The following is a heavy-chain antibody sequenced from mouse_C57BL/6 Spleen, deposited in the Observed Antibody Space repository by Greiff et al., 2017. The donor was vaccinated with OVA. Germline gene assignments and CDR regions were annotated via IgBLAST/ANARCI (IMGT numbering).Heavy chain of an antibody. V-gene: IGHV1-15*01. Sequence: VQLQQSGAELVRPGASVTLSCKASGYTFTDYAMPWVQQTPVHGLEWIGAIDPETGCTAYNQKFKGKAILTADKSSSTAYMELRSLTSEDSAVYYCRRWGIRYGNYPYWGQGTTLTVSS. CDR2: IDPETGCT. CDR1: GYTFTDYA. J-gene: IGHJ2*01. CDR3: RRWGIRYGNYPY. D-gene: IGHD2-10*02.